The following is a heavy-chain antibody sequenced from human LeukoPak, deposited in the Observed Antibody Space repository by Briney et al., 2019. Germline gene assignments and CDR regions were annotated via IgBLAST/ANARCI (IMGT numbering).Heavy chain of an antibody. V-gene: IGHV3-23*01. D-gene: IGHD3-3*01. CDR2: ISGSGGST. J-gene: IGHJ6*02. CDR1: GFTFSSYA. CDR3: ARDPSYDFWSGYLNYYYYGMDV. Sequence: PGGSLRLSCAASGFTFSSYAMSWVRQAPGKGLEWVSAISGSGGSTYYVDSVKGRFTISRDNSKNTLYLQMNSLRAEDTAVYYCARDPSYDFWSGYLNYYYYGMDVWGQGTTVTVSS.